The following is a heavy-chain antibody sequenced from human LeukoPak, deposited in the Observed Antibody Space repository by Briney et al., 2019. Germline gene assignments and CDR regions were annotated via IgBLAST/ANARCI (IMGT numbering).Heavy chain of an antibody. CDR2: ISSSGSTI. CDR1: GFTFSDYY. V-gene: IGHV3-11*01. Sequence: GGSLRLSCAASGFTFSDYYMSWIRQAPGKGLEWVSYISSSGSTIYYADSVKGRFTISRDNAKNSLYLQMNSLRAEDTAVYYCARDHDRVQYYYCYYGMDVWGQGTTVTVSS. D-gene: IGHD3-9*01. J-gene: IGHJ6*02. CDR3: ARDHDRVQYYYCYYGMDV.